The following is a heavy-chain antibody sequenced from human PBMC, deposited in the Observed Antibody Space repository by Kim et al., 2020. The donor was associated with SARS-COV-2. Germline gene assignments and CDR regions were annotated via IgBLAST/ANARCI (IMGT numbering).Heavy chain of an antibody. CDR3: ARDGGRYYYGSGSPRPWFDP. V-gene: IGHV1-46*01. J-gene: IGHJ5*02. D-gene: IGHD3-10*01. CDR2: INPSGGST. CDR1: GYTFTSYY. Sequence: VKVSCKASGYTFTSYYMHWVRQAPGQGLEWMGIINPSGGSTSYAQKFQGRVTMTRDTSTSTVYMELSSLRSEDTAVYYCARDGGRYYYGSGSPRPWFDPWGQGTLVTVSS.